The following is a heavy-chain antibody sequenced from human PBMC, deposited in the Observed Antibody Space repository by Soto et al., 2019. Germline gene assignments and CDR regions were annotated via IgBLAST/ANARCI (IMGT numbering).Heavy chain of an antibody. D-gene: IGHD6-19*01. CDR3: AREEVGSSGWYDSSYYFDY. CDR2: IYYSGST. CDR1: GGSISSGDYY. J-gene: IGHJ4*02. V-gene: IGHV4-30-4*01. Sequence: QVQLQESGPGLVKPSQTLSLTCTVSGGSISSGDYYWSWIRQPPGKGLEWIGYIYYSGSTYYNPSLKSRVTISVDTSKNQFSLKLSSVTAADTAVYYCAREEVGSSGWYDSSYYFDYWGQGTLVTVSS.